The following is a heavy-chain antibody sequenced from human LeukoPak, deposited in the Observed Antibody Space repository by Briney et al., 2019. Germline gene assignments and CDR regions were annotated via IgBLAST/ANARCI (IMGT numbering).Heavy chain of an antibody. V-gene: IGHV5-10-1*01. J-gene: IGHJ4*02. CDR2: IDSSDSYT. CDR1: EYSFTSYW. D-gene: IGHD2/OR15-2a*01. CDR3: ARRVGGYYYYFDY. Sequence: GESLKIYCKGSEYSFTSYWISWVRQMPGEGLEWKKRIDSSDSYTHYSPSFQSHVTISADKSISTAYLQWSSLKASDTAMYYCARRVGGYYYYFDYWGQGTLVTVSS.